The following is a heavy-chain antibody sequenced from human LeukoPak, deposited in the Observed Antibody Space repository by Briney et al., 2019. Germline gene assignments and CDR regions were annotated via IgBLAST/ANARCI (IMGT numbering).Heavy chain of an antibody. CDR2: INHSGST. J-gene: IGHJ6*03. D-gene: IGHD3-3*02. CDR1: GGSFSGYY. Sequence: KASETLSLTCAVYGGSFSGYYWSWIRQPPGKGLEWVGEINHSGSTNYNPSLKSRVTISVDTSKNQFSLKLSSVTASDTAVYYCARHLQNSYYYSMDVWGTGTTVTVSS. CDR3: ARHLQNSYYYSMDV. V-gene: IGHV4-34*01.